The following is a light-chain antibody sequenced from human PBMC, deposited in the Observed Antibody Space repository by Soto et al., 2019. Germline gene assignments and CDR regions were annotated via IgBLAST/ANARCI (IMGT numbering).Light chain of an antibody. Sequence: DIVMTQAPDSLSVSLVESATLNCKSSQSVLYSSNNRNYLAWYQQKPGQPPKLLIYWASTRESGVPDRFSGSGSGTDFTLTITSLQAEDVAVYYCQQHYSLPCTFGGGTKVDIK. CDR2: WAS. V-gene: IGKV4-1*01. CDR1: QSVLYSSNNRNY. J-gene: IGKJ4*01. CDR3: QQHYSLPCT.